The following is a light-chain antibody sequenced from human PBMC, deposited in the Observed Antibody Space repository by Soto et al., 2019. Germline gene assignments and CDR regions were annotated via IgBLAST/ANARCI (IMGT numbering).Light chain of an antibody. CDR2: GAS. V-gene: IGKV3-20*01. CDR1: QNVIPTY. J-gene: IGKJ1*01. Sequence: VLTQSPATLSLSPGERATLSCRASQNVIPTYLAWYQQKPGQAPRLLIYGASTRATGVPDRFSGSGSGTDFTLVISRLEPEDFALYYCQHYDKSPMWTFGQGTKVE. CDR3: QHYDKSPMWT.